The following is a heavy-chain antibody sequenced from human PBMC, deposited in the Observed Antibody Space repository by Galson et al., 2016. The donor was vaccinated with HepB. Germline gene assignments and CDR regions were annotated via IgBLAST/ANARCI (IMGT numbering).Heavy chain of an antibody. CDR3: ARSRCRSYYDSSAYYCEFRRGDWFDP. D-gene: IGHD3-22*01. CDR2: GFYSGIT. CDR1: GGSVSSGLYY. Sequence: SETLSLTCTVSGGSVSSGLYYWSWIRQPPGKGLEWVGYGFYSGITNYNPSLKGRVTISVDTSKNQFSLKLNSVTAADTAVDYCARSRCRSYYDSSAYYCEFRRGDWFDPWGQGTLVTVSS. V-gene: IGHV4-61*01. J-gene: IGHJ5*02.